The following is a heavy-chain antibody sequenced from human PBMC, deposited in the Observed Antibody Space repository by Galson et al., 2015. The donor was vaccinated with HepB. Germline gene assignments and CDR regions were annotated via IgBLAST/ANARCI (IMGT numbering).Heavy chain of an antibody. D-gene: IGHD3-9*01. CDR3: ARDVDWALDY. CDR1: GYTFNKYG. CDR2: ISTKRGNT. J-gene: IGHJ4*01. Sequence: SVKVSCKASGYTFNKYGISWARQAPGQGLAWMGWISTKRGNTKHAPHFQGRVTMTTETSTNTAYMELRSLRSADTAVYYCARDVDWALDYWGHGTLVTVSS. V-gene: IGHV1-18*01.